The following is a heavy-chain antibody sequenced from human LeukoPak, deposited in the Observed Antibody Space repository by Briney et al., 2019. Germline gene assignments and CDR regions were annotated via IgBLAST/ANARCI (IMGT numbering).Heavy chain of an antibody. CDR1: GYTFTSYD. Sequence: GASVKVSCKASGYTFTSYDINWVRQATGQGLEWMGWMNPNSGNTGYAQKFQGRVTMTRNTSISTAYMELSSLRSEDTAVYYCARGLRWSLFYYYGMDVWGQGTTVTVSS. CDR3: ARGLRWSLFYYYGMDV. J-gene: IGHJ6*02. CDR2: MNPNSGNT. V-gene: IGHV1-8*01. D-gene: IGHD4-23*01.